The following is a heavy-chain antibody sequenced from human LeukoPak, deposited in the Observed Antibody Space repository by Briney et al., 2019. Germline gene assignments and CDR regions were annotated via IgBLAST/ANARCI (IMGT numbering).Heavy chain of an antibody. Sequence: GGSLRLSCAASGFPFSDYYMSWIRQAPGKGLEWVSYISSSGSTIYYADSVKGRFTISRDNAKNSLYLQMNRLRAEDTAVYYCARREIMGYCSSTSCYPPNGMDVWGQGTTVTVSS. CDR1: GFPFSDYY. D-gene: IGHD2-2*01. V-gene: IGHV3-11*01. J-gene: IGHJ6*02. CDR2: ISSSGSTI. CDR3: ARREIMGYCSSTSCYPPNGMDV.